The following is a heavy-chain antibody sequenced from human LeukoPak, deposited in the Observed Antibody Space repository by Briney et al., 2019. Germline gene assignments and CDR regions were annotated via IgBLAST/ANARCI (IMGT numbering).Heavy chain of an antibody. CDR3: ATDRERDPSVYYLV. D-gene: IGHD3-22*01. V-gene: IGHV3-74*01. CDR1: GFTFSSYW. J-gene: IGHJ4*02. Sequence: GGSLRLSCAASGFTFSSYWMHWVRQVPGQGLVWVSHIDGDGRIAHYGDSVKGRFTISRDNSKNTLFLQINSLRAEDSAVYYCATDRERDPSVYYLVGGQGTLITVSS. CDR2: IDGDGRIA.